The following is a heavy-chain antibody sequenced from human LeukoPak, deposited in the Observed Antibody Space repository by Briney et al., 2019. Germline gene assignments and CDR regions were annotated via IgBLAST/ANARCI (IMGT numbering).Heavy chain of an antibody. Sequence: GGSLRLSCAASGFTFSSYNMNWVRQAPGKGLVWVSRINSDGSNTNYADFVKGRFTISRDNTKNTLYLQMNSLRAEDTAVYYCTRIRQGGWGQGTLVTVSS. CDR3: TRIRQGG. J-gene: IGHJ4*02. V-gene: IGHV3-74*01. CDR2: INSDGSNT. CDR1: GFTFSSYN.